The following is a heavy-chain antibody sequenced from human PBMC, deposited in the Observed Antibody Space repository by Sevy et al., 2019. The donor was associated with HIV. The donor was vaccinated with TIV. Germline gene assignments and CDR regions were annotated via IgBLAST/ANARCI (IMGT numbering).Heavy chain of an antibody. CDR2: IYHRGST. V-gene: IGHV4-38-2*01. D-gene: IGHD3-22*01. CDR3: TREGSPPVDSRGYYHGPSSNFDY. J-gene: IGHJ4*02. CDR1: GYSISIGYF. Sequence: SETLSLTCVVSGYSISIGYFWGWIRQPPGKGLEWIGSIYHRGSTYYNPSLKSRVTISVDTSKNQFSLKLTSVTAADTAVYYCTREGSPPVDSRGYYHGPSSNFDYWGQGTLVIVSS.